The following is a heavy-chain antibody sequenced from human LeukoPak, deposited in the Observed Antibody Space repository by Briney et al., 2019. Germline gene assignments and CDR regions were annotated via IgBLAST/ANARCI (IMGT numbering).Heavy chain of an antibody. CDR3: ARVVDHDYVDYYLDY. V-gene: IGHV3-53*01. Sequence: PRGSLRLSCAASRVTVSSNDMSWVRQAPGKGLECISVIYSGGSTDYADSVKGRLTISRDNSKNTLYLQRNSLRGEDRAVYYCARVVDHDYVDYYLDYWGQGTLVTVSS. CDR2: IYSGGST. D-gene: IGHD4-17*01. J-gene: IGHJ4*02. CDR1: RVTVSSND.